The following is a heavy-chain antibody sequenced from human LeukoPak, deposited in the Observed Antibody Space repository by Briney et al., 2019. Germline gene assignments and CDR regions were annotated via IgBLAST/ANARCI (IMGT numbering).Heavy chain of an antibody. CDR3: ARGQEYLWLHKDY. CDR1: GFTFSSYN. Sequence: GGSLRLSCAASGFTFSSYNMNSVRQAPGKGLEWVSSIGGSGSYIFYADSEKGRFTISRDNAKNSLYLQMNSLRAEDTAVYYCARGQEYLWLHKDYWGQGTLVTVSS. J-gene: IGHJ4*02. CDR2: IGGSGSYI. V-gene: IGHV3-21*01. D-gene: IGHD5-18*01.